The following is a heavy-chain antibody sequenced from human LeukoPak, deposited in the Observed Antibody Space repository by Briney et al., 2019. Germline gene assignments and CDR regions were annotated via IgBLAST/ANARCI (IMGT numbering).Heavy chain of an antibody. J-gene: IGHJ5*02. CDR3: ARGFYEPGSFDP. Sequence: PSETLSLTCTVSGGSISSYYWSRIRQPPGKGLEWIGYIYYSGSTNYNPSLKSRVTISVDTSKNQFSLKLSSVTAADTAVYYCARGFYEPGSFDPWGQGTLVTVSS. D-gene: IGHD3-3*01. CDR1: GGSISSYY. V-gene: IGHV4-59*01. CDR2: IYYSGST.